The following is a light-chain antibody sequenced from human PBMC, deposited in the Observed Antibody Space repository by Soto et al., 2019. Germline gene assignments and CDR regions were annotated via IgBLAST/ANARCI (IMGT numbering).Light chain of an antibody. J-gene: IGKJ5*01. V-gene: IGKV2-28*01. CDR3: MKDLKTPRVT. CDR2: LGS. Sequence: DIVMTQSPLSLPVTPGEPASISCRSSQSLLHSNGYNYLDWYLQKPGQSPQLLIYLGSNRASGVPDRFSGSGSGTDFTLKITRVEAEDVGVYYCMKDLKTPRVTFCQGTRLEIK. CDR1: QSLLHSNGYNY.